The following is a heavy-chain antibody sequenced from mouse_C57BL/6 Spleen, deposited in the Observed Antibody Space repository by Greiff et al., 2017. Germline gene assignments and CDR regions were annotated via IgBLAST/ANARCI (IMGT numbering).Heavy chain of an antibody. V-gene: IGHV1-62-2*01. CDR1: GYTFTEYT. D-gene: IGHD1-1*01. J-gene: IGHJ1*03. CDR3: ARHSITTVVENWYFDV. Sequence: VKLMESGAELVKPGASVKLSCKASGYTFTEYTIHWVKQRSGQGLEWIGWFYPGSGSIKYNEKFKDKATLTADKSSSTVYMELSRLTSEDSAVYFCARHSITTVVENWYFDVWGTGTTVTVSS. CDR2: FYPGSGSI.